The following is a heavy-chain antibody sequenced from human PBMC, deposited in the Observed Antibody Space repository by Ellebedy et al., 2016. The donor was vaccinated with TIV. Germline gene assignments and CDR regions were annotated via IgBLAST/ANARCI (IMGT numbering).Heavy chain of an antibody. D-gene: IGHD3-22*01. CDR1: GFRFSSYG. CDR2: ISSDGSDK. J-gene: IGHJ6*02. Sequence: GESLKISCAASGFRFSSYGMHWVRQAPGKGLEWVAVISSDGSDKYYADSVKGRFTISRDNSKNTLYLQMNSLRAEDTAVYYCAKGVYESSLSGLDVWGQGTTVTVSS. CDR3: AKGVYESSLSGLDV. V-gene: IGHV3-30*18.